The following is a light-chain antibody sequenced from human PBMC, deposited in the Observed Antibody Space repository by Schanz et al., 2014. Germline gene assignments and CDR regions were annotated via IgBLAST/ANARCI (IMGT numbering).Light chain of an antibody. V-gene: IGKV3-20*01. J-gene: IGKJ4*01. CDR3: QQYFSDPVT. CDR1: QSVTSTY. Sequence: ETVLTQSPGTLSLSPGERATLSCRASQSVTSTYLAWYQQKPGQAPRLLIYEASSRATGIPDRFSGSGSGTDFTLTISRLVPEDFAVYYCQQYFSDPVTFGGGTKVEIK. CDR2: EAS.